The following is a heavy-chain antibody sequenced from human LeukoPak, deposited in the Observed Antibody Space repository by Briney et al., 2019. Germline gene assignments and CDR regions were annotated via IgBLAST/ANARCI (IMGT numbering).Heavy chain of an antibody. V-gene: IGHV4-31*03. CDR3: GRYVGAHGFDN. Sequence: SETLSLTCIVSGGSIRDDDYYWIWLRQHPGQDREWIVYTYYGASTYYNPSLKSRVTISLDTSKNQFSLKVSSVTAADTAVYFCGRYVGAHGFDNWGQGILVTVSS. CDR2: TYYGAST. CDR1: GGSIRDDDYY. J-gene: IGHJ4*02. D-gene: IGHD1-26*01.